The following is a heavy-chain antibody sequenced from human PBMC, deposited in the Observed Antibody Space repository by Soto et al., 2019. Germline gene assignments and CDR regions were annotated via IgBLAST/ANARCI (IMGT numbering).Heavy chain of an antibody. CDR1: GHSFTNSW. CDR2: IFPGDSDI. D-gene: IGHD3-10*01. Sequence: PGESLKISCKVSGHSFTNSWIGWVRQKPGKGLEWLGMIFPGDSDIRYSPSFQGQVTISADKSISTAYLQWSSLKASDTAMYCCVRGRAYSYCADSCYGYWGQGTMVTVSS. CDR3: VRGRAYSYCADSCYGY. V-gene: IGHV5-51*01. J-gene: IGHJ4*02.